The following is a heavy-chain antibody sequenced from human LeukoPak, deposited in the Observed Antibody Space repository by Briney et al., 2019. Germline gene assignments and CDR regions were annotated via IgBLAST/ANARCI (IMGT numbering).Heavy chain of an antibody. CDR1: GFTFSSYS. CDR2: ISSSSSYI. J-gene: IGHJ4*02. V-gene: IGHV3-21*01. D-gene: IGHD3-10*01. Sequence: GGSLRLSCAASGFTFSSYSMNWVRQAPGKGLEWVSSISSSSSYIYYADSVKGRFTISRDNAKNSLYLQMNSLRAEDTAVYYCARDSRTYYYGSGSYYMGYFDYWGQGTLVTVSS. CDR3: ARDSRTYYYGSGSYYMGYFDY.